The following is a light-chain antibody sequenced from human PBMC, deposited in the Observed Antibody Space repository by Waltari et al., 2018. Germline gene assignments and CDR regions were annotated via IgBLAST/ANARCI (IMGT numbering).Light chain of an antibody. Sequence: EIVMTQSPATLSVSPGERATLSCRASQSVSSYLAWYQQKTAQAPRLLIYGASTRATGIPARFSGSGSGTEFTLTISSMQSEDFAVYYCQQYNNWPPYTFGQGTKLEIK. J-gene: IGKJ2*01. CDR2: GAS. V-gene: IGKV3-15*01. CDR3: QQYNNWPPYT. CDR1: QSVSSY.